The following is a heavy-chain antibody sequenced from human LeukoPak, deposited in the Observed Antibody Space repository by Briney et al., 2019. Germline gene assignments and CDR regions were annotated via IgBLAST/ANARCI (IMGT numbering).Heavy chain of an antibody. D-gene: IGHD6-19*01. CDR2: IEWDDDQ. CDR3: ARNRYSSGWPEYFQD. J-gene: IGHJ1*01. CDR1: GFSLSASGLC. V-gene: IGHV2-70*11. Sequence: SGPALLKPTQTLTLTCTFSGFSLSASGLCVSWIRQPPGKDLEWLARIEWDDDQYYITSLKTRPTLSKDTSTNQVVLTMTNMDPVDTATYYCARNRYSSGWPEYFQDWGQGTLVTVSS.